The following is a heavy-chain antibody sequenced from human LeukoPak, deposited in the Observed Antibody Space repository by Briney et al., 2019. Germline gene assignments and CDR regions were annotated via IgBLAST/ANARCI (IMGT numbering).Heavy chain of an antibody. Sequence: PGGSLGLSCAAPGSTFSGYWVHLVRQAPGEGLVWVSRIDGEGSSTSYADSVKGRFTISRDNAKNTLFLQMNCLRAEDTAVYFCAREFLPTGIHTDSFDIWGQGTLVTVSS. CDR1: GSTFSGYW. J-gene: IGHJ3*02. D-gene: IGHD1-1*01. CDR3: AREFLPTGIHTDSFDI. V-gene: IGHV3-74*01. CDR2: IDGEGSST.